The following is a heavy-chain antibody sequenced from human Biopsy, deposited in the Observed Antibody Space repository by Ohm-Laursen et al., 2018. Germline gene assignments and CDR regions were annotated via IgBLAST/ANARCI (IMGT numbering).Heavy chain of an antibody. D-gene: IGHD5-24*01. J-gene: IGHJ2*01. V-gene: IGHV4-59*12. CDR2: IYFTGRT. CDR3: ASAGYNPDWNFDL. Sequence: GTLSLTCTVSGGSIDSYYWSWIRQPPGKALEWIGYIYFTGRTSYNPSLKSRVTISVNTSTKQFSLRLSFVTAADTAVYYCASAGYNPDWNFDLWGRGTRVTVSS. CDR1: GGSIDSYY.